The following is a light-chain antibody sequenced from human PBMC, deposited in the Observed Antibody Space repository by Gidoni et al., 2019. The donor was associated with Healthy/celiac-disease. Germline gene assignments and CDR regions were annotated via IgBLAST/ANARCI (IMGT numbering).Light chain of an antibody. CDR1: QSVSSY. V-gene: IGKV3-11*01. Sequence: EIVLTQSPATLSLSPGERATPSCRARQSVSSYLAWYQQKPGQDPRLLIYDASNRATGIPARFSGSGSGTDFTLTISSLEPEDFAVYYCQQRSNWPPLTFGGGTKVEIK. CDR3: QQRSNWPPLT. J-gene: IGKJ4*01. CDR2: DAS.